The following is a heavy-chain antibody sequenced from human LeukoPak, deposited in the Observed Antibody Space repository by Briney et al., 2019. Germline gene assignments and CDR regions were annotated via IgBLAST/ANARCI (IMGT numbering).Heavy chain of an antibody. D-gene: IGHD5-12*01. V-gene: IGHV3-21*01. CDR2: ISSSSSHM. J-gene: IGHJ3*02. Sequence: GGSLRLSCTASGFTFNTYTMNWVRQAPGKGLEWLSSISSSSSHMYYADSLKDRFIISRDNANNSLYLQMNSLRAEDSAMYYCARVKEASAFDIWSQGTMVTVSS. CDR3: ARVKEASAFDI. CDR1: GFTFNTYT.